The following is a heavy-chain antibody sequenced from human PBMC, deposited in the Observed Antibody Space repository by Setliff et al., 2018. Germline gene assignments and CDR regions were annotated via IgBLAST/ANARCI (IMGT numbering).Heavy chain of an antibody. D-gene: IGHD6-25*01. J-gene: IGHJ6*03. CDR2: IYYSGT. CDR3: AGGTIVAPGGYFYYLDG. CDR1: SASRSINTYD. Sequence: KPSETLSLTCTVSSASRSINTYDGRWVRKPAGKGLDWVGNIYYSGTNYNPSLKSRVTISVDTSKHQISLKLNSVTAADTAVSYCAGGTIVAPGGYFYYLDGRGKGATVPVPS. V-gene: IGHV4-59*01.